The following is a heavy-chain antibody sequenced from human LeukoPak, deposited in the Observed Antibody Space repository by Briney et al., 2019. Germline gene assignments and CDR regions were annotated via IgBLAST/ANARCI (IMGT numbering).Heavy chain of an antibody. CDR2: ISYDGSNK. V-gene: IGHV3-30*18. D-gene: IGHD3-10*01. CDR3: AKDAPGSDAFDI. CDR1: GFTFSSYG. J-gene: IGHJ3*02. Sequence: SGGSLRLSCAASGFTFSSYGMHWVRQAPGKGLEWVAVISYDGSNKYYADSVKGRFTISRDNSKNTLYLQMNSLRAEDTAVYYCAKDAPGSDAFDIWGQGTMVTVSS.